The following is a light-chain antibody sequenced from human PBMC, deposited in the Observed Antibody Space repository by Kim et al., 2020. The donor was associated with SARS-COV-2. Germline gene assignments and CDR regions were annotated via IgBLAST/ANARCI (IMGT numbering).Light chain of an antibody. CDR2: YDT. J-gene: IGLJ1*01. CDR3: QVWHRGSENV. Sequence: VEPGKTASIACGGSNIGSKSVHWYQQKPGQAPGLVIYYDTDRPSGIPERFSGSTSGNTATLTISRAEAGDEADYYCQVWHRGSENVFGTGTKVTVL. V-gene: IGLV3-21*04. CDR1: NIGSKS.